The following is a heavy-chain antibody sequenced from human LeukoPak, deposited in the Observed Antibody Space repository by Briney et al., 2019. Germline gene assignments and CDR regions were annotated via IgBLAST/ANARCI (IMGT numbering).Heavy chain of an antibody. CDR3: ARESAVRNYYDFMDV. D-gene: IGHD6-6*01. CDR2: IRRDGSEK. Sequence: GSLRLSCAASGFTFSNYWMSWVSQAPGKGLEWVASIRRDGSEKYYVDSVKGRFTISRDNAKNSLFLQMNSLRAEDTAVYYCARESAVRNYYDFMDVWGKGTTVTVSS. CDR1: GFTFSNYW. V-gene: IGHV3-7*01. J-gene: IGHJ6*03.